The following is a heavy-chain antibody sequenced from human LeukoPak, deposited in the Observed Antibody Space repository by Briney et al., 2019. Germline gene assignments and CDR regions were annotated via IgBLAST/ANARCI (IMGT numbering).Heavy chain of an antibody. CDR3: ARDTGIAAAGTPYNFDY. J-gene: IGHJ4*02. Sequence: SETLSLTCTVSGGSISSYYWSWIRQPPGKGLEWIGYIYYSGSTNYNPSLKSRVTISVDTSKNQFSLKLSSVTAADTAVYYCARDTGIAAAGTPYNFDYWGQGTLVTVYS. CDR2: IYYSGST. CDR1: GGSISSYY. V-gene: IGHV4-59*01. D-gene: IGHD6-13*01.